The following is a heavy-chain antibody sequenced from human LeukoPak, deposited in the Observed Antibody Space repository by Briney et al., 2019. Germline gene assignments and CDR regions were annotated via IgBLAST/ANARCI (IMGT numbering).Heavy chain of an antibody. Sequence: ASVKVSCKASGYTFTGYYMHWVRQAPGQGLEWMGWISAYNGNTNYAQKLQGRVTMTTDTSTSTAYMELRSLRSDDTAVYYCARADIVVVPAAIRARYYFDYWGQGTLVTVSS. CDR1: GYTFTGYY. J-gene: IGHJ4*02. CDR3: ARADIVVVPAAIRARYYFDY. V-gene: IGHV1-18*04. CDR2: ISAYNGNT. D-gene: IGHD2-2*02.